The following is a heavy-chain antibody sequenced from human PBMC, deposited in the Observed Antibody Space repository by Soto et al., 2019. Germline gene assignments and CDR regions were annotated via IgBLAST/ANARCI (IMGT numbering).Heavy chain of an antibody. CDR3: ARDVDGDSQFDD. J-gene: IGHJ4*02. CDR1: GASVTRDGNC. D-gene: IGHD2-15*01. Sequence: QVQLRESGSGLVKPSQTLSLTCSVSGASVTRDGNCWTWIRQPPGKGLEFVASLYHGGSTFYNPSLRSRVTISLDRSKNQFSLKLTSVTAADTAVYYCARDVDGDSQFDDWGQGTLVTVSS. CDR2: LYHGGST. V-gene: IGHV4-30-2*01.